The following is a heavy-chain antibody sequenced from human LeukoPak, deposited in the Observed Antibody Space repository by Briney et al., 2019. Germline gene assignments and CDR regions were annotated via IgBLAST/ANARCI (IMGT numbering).Heavy chain of an antibody. V-gene: IGHV3-21*01. CDR3: ARVGIAVDGGDY. CDR1: GFTFSSYS. CDR2: ISSSSSYI. J-gene: IGHJ4*02. Sequence: GGSLRLSCAASGFTFSSYSMNWVRQAPGEGLEWVSSISSSSSYIYYADSVKGRFTISRDNAKNSLYLQVNSLRAEDTAVYYCARVGIAVDGGDYWGQGTLVTVSS. D-gene: IGHD6-19*01.